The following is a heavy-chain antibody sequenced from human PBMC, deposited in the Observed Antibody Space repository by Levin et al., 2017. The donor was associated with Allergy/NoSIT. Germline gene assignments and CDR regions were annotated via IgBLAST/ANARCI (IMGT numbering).Heavy chain of an antibody. J-gene: IGHJ6*02. D-gene: IGHD6-19*01. CDR2: ISGSGGST. CDR1: GFTFSSYA. V-gene: IGHV3-23*01. CDR3: AKRWGDSSGWYPLYYYYYGMDV. Sequence: PGGSLRLSCAASGFTFSSYAMSWVRQAPGKGLEWVSAISGSGGSTYYADSVKGRFTISRDNSKNTLYLQMNSLRAEDTAVYYCAKRWGDSSGWYPLYYYYYGMDVWGQGTTVTVSS.